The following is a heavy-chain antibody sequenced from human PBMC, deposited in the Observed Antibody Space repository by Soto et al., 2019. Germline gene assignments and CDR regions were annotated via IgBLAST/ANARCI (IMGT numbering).Heavy chain of an antibody. CDR1: GGTFSSYV. CDR2: LIPIFGTA. D-gene: IGHD2-2*01. Sequence: GASVKVSCKASGGTFSSYVISWVRQAPGQGLEWMGGLIPIFGTANYAQKFQGRVTITADESTTTAYMELSSLRSEDAAVYYCARALVDSESYPGRNYYYGMDVWGQGTTVTVSS. V-gene: IGHV1-69*13. J-gene: IGHJ6*02. CDR3: ARALVDSESYPGRNYYYGMDV.